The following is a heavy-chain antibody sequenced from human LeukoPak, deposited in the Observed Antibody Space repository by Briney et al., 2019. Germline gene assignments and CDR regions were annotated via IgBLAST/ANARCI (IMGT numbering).Heavy chain of an antibody. CDR2: TRSKAFGGTA. Sequence: GGSLRLSCTASGFTFGEYAMSWVRQAPGRGLEWVGFTRSKAFGGTAEYAASVKGRFAISRDDSKGIAYLQMNSLKTEDTAMYYCTRSQVEMARIAYYFDYWGQGTLVAVSS. V-gene: IGHV3-49*04. J-gene: IGHJ4*02. CDR1: GFTFGEYA. CDR3: TRSQVEMARIAYYFDY. D-gene: IGHD5-24*01.